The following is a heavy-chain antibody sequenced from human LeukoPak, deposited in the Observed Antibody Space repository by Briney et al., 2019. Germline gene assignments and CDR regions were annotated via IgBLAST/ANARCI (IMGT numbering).Heavy chain of an antibody. V-gene: IGHV4-4*07. Sequence: SETLSLTCTVSGGSISSYYWSWIRQPAGKGLEWIGRIYTSGSTNYNPSLKSRVTMSVDTSKNQFSLKLSSVTAADMAVYYCARDSKFWVGAHPDDAFDIWGQGTMVTVSS. CDR3: ARDSKFWVGAHPDDAFDI. CDR2: IYTSGST. D-gene: IGHD1-26*01. J-gene: IGHJ3*02. CDR1: GGSISSYY.